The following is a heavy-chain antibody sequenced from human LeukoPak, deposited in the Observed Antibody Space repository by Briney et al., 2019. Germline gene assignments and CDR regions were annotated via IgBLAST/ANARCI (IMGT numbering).Heavy chain of an antibody. Sequence: PSETLSLTCTVSGGSISSYYWSWNRQPPGKGPEWIGYIYYSGSTNYNPSLKSRVTISVDTSKNQFSLKLSSVTAADTAVYYCARFSSGSYYSFDYWGQGTLVTVSS. CDR1: GGSISSYY. V-gene: IGHV4-59*01. CDR3: ARFSSGSYYSFDY. D-gene: IGHD1-26*01. J-gene: IGHJ4*02. CDR2: IYYSGST.